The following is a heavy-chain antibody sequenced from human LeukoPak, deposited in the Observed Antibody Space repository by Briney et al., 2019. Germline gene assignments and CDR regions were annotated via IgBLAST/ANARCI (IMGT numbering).Heavy chain of an antibody. V-gene: IGHV1-2*02. Sequence: ASVKVSCKASGYTFTGYYMHWVRQAPGQGLEWMGLINPNSGGTNYAQKFQGRVTMTRDTSISTAYMELSRLRSDDTAVYYCARGNIAGYCSGGSCYYPPLYYYYMDVWGKGTTVTISS. J-gene: IGHJ6*03. CDR2: INPNSGGT. CDR3: ARGNIAGYCSGGSCYYPPLYYYYMDV. CDR1: GYTFTGYY. D-gene: IGHD2-15*01.